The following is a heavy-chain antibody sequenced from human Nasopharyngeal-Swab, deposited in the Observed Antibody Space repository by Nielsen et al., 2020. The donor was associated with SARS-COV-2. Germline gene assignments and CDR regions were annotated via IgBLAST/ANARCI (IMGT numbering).Heavy chain of an antibody. Sequence: ASVKVSCKASGYTFTSYYMHWVRQAPGQGLEWMAIINPSDGSTNYAQKFQGRVTLTRDTSIRTAFMELSSLRSDDTAVYYCARGGPGNYLRFDIWGQGTMVTVSS. V-gene: IGHV1-46*01. CDR3: ARGGPGNYLRFDI. CDR2: INPSDGST. J-gene: IGHJ3*02. CDR1: GYTFTSYY. D-gene: IGHD1-7*01.